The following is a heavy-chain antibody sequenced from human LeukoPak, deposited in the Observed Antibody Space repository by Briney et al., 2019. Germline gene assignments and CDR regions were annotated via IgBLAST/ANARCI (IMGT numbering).Heavy chain of an antibody. Sequence: PGGSLRLSCAASGFTFSSYAMSWVRQAPGKGLEWVSAVSGSGSSTFYADSVKGRFTISRDNSKNTLYLQMNSLRAEDTAVYYYAKDRLLGYCSSTSCYTLPFDSWGQGTLVTVSS. V-gene: IGHV3-23*01. J-gene: IGHJ4*02. CDR3: AKDRLLGYCSSTSCYTLPFDS. CDR1: GFTFSSYA. D-gene: IGHD2-2*02. CDR2: VSGSGSST.